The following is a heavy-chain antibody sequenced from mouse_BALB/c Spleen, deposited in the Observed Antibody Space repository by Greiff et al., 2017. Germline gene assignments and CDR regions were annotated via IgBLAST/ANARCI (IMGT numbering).Heavy chain of an antibody. J-gene: IGHJ4*01. CDR3: ARHRYDAYAMDY. V-gene: IGHV5-6*01. CDR1: GFTFSSYG. CDR2: ISSGGSYT. D-gene: IGHD2-14*01. Sequence: EVQVVESGGDLVKPGGSLKLSCAASGFTFSSYGMSWVRQTPDKRLEWVATISSGGSYTYYPDSVKGRFTISRDNAKNTLYLQMSSLKSEDTAMYYCARHRYDAYAMDYWGQGTSVTVSS.